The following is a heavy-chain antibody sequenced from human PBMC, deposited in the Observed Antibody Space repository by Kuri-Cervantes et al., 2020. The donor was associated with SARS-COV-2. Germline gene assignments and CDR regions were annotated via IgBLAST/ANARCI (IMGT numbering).Heavy chain of an antibody. J-gene: IGHJ4*02. CDR2: IYYSGST. CDR1: GGSISSYY. Sequence: SETLSLTCTVSGGSISSYYWSWIRQPPGKGLEWIGYIYYSGSTNYNPSLKSRVTISVDTSKNQFSLKLSSVTAADTAVYYCATEVGATNFDHWGQGILGTVSS. CDR3: ATEVGATNFDH. D-gene: IGHD1-26*01. V-gene: IGHV4-59*12.